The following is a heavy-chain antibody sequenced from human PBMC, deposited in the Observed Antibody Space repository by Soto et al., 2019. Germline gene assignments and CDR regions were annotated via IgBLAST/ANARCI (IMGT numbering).Heavy chain of an antibody. V-gene: IGHV2-5*02. Sequence: QITVKESGLTLVKPTETLTLTCTFSGFSLSTNGMGVGWIRQPPGNALEWLAHIYWDDDKRYSPSLRSRLTIIKDTSKNQVDLTMTNMDPVDTGTYYCARLTSGVYDLDRLWEKFDYWGQGTLVTVSS. D-gene: IGHD5-12*01. CDR3: ARLTSGVYDLDRLWEKFDY. J-gene: IGHJ4*02. CDR2: IYWDDDK. CDR1: GFSLSTNGMG.